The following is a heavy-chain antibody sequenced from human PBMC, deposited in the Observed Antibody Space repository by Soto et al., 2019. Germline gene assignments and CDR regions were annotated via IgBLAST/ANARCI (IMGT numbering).Heavy chain of an antibody. CDR1: GGSISSSSYY. V-gene: IGHV4-39*01. CDR2: SYYSGST. J-gene: IGHJ4*02. CDR3: ARHGYSIAARAFDY. D-gene: IGHD6-6*01. Sequence: SETLSLTCTVSGGSISSSSYYWGWIRQPPGKGLEWIGSSYYSGSTYYNPSLKSRVTISVDTSKNQFSLKLSSVTAADTAVYYCARHGYSIAARAFDYWGQGTLVTVSS.